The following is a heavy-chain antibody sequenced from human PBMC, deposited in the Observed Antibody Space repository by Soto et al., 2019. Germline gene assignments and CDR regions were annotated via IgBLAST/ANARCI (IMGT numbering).Heavy chain of an antibody. V-gene: IGHV3-15*07. CDR2: IKRKIDGEKR. J-gene: IGHJ6*02. CDR1: GGKISNAW. D-gene: IGHD2-15*01. CDR3: TTGSVEGV. Sequence: GGPQRLSRAAAGGKISNAWGNWVSKTTGKGLEWVGRIKRKIDGEKRDYAAPVKGRFTISRDDSKNTLYLQMNSLKVDDTAGYYCTTGSVEGVWGQGTTVTVSS.